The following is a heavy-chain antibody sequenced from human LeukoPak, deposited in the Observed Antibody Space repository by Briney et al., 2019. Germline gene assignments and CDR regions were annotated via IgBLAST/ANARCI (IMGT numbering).Heavy chain of an antibody. CDR2: ISHSGST. CDR3: VRAVDSYYFDS. D-gene: IGHD5-18*01. Sequence: SETLSLTCAVSSCSISSGYYWGWVRQPPGQGLEWIRSISHSGSTYYNPSFKSRATISIDTSKNQFSLKLNSVTAADTAMYYCVRAVDSYYFDSWGQGTQVAVSS. V-gene: IGHV4-38-2*01. CDR1: SCSISSGYY. J-gene: IGHJ4*02.